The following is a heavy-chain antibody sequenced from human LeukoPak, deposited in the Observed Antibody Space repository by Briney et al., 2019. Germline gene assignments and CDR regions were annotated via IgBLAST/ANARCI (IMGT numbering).Heavy chain of an antibody. V-gene: IGHV3-48*01. D-gene: IGHD2-2*01. CDR3: ATALYCSSTNCYLDY. CDR2: ITNSGNSK. J-gene: IGHJ4*02. CDR1: EFTFSSYS. Sequence: GGSLRLSCAASEFTFSSYSMNWVRQAPGKGLEWVSYITNSGNSKSYADSVKGRFTISRDNSKNTLYLQMNSLRAEDTAVYYCATALYCSSTNCYLDYWGQGTLVTVSS.